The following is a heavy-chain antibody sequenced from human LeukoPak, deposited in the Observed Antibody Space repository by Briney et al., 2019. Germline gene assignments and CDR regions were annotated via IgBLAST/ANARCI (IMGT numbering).Heavy chain of an antibody. V-gene: IGHV3-23*01. Sequence: GGSLRLSCAASGFTFSSYAMSWVRQAPGKGLEWVSAISGSGGSTYYADSVKGRFTISRDNSKNTLYLQMNSLRAEDTAVYYCAKGRRCSGGSCYYLSYYYYGMDVWGQGTTVTVSS. D-gene: IGHD2-15*01. J-gene: IGHJ6*02. CDR1: GFTFSSYA. CDR3: AKGRRCSGGSCYYLSYYYYGMDV. CDR2: ISGSGGST.